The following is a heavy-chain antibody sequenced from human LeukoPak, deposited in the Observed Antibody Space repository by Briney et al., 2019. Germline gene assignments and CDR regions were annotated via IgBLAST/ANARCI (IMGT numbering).Heavy chain of an antibody. CDR3: ARDKTRGLGYSYSQSGTYFAY. CDR1: RFTFSTYA. V-gene: IGHV3-7*01. Sequence: GGSLRLSCAASRFTFSTYAMSWVRQAPGKGLEWVANIKQDGSEKHYVDSVKGRCTISRDNAKNSLYLQMNSLSAEDTAVYSCARDKTRGLGYSYSQSGTYFAYWGQGTLVTVSS. D-gene: IGHD5-18*01. J-gene: IGHJ4*02. CDR2: IKQDGSEK.